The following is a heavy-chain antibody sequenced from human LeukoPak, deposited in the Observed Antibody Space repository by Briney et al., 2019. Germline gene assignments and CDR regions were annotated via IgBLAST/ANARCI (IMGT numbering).Heavy chain of an antibody. CDR2: INHSGST. CDR1: GGSFSGYY. J-gene: IGHJ4*02. CDR3: ARLRRYSSSYNDY. V-gene: IGHV4-34*01. Sequence: SETLSLTCAVYGGSFSGYYWSWIRQPPGKGLEWIGEINHSGSTNYNPSLKSRVTISVDTSKNQFSLKLSSVTAADTAVYYCARLRRYSSSYNDYWGQGTLDTVSS. D-gene: IGHD6-13*01.